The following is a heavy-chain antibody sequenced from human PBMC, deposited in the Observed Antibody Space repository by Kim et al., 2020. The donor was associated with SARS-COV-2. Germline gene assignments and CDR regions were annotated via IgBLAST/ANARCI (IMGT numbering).Heavy chain of an antibody. CDR1: GGSFSGYY. D-gene: IGHD3-3*01. Sequence: SETLSLTCAVYGGSFSGYYWSWIRQPPGKGLEWIGEINHSGSTNYNPSLKSRVTISVDTSKNQFSLKLSSVTAADTAVYYCAGVGEVLEWHTTLDYWGQGTLVTVSS. CDR3: AGVGEVLEWHTTLDY. J-gene: IGHJ4*02. CDR2: INHSGST. V-gene: IGHV4-34*01.